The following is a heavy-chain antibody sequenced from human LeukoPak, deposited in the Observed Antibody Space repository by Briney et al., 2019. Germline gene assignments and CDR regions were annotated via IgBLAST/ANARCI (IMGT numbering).Heavy chain of an antibody. CDR2: LGVSGGGP. CDR3: AKCITSCQGNGFDV. J-gene: IGHJ3*01. CDR1: GFTFRTYS. V-gene: IGHV3-23*01. Sequence: GGSLRLSCTASGFTFRTYSMTWVRQAPGKGLEWVSALGVSGGGPEYADPVKGRFTITREDSKNTLYLQMDSLRAEDTAIYYCAKCITSCQGNGFDVWGQGTVVTVSS. D-gene: IGHD1-14*01.